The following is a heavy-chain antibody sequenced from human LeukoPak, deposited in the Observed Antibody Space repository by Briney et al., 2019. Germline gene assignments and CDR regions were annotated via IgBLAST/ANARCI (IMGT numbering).Heavy chain of an antibody. CDR1: GYTFTGYY. Sequence: PGASVKVSCKASGYTFTGYYMHWVRQAPGQGLEWMGWISAYNGNTNYAQKLQGRVTMTTDTSTSTAYMELRSLRSDDTAVYYCARAGGAERFGEYGISWGQGTLVTVSS. V-gene: IGHV1-18*04. CDR2: ISAYNGNT. CDR3: ARAGGAERFGEYGIS. D-gene: IGHD3-10*01. J-gene: IGHJ5*02.